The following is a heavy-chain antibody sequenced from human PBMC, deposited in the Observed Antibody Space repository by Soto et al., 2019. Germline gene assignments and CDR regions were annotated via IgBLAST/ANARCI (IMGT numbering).Heavy chain of an antibody. CDR2: IIPIFGTA. CDR3: ARGPQDSYGMDV. V-gene: IGHV1-69*13. J-gene: IGHJ6*02. CDR1: GGTFSSYA. Sequence: SVKVSCKASGGTFSSYAISWVRQAPGQGLEWMGGIIPIFGTANYAQKFQGRVTITADESTSTAYMDLSSLRSEDTAVYYCARGPQDSYGMDVWGQGTTVTVSS.